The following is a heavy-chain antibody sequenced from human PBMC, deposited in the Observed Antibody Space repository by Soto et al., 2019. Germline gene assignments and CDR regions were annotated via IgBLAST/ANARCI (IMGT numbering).Heavy chain of an antibody. CDR3: AGDFYYTMDV. CDR2: IRSKPNNYAT. J-gene: IGHJ6*02. CDR1: GFPFNGSA. V-gene: IGHV3-73*02. Sequence: EVQLVESGGGLVHPGGSLKLSCAASGFPFNGSAMHWVRQASVTGLEWVVRIRSKPNNYATAYAASLKGRFTISSDDSKNTAYLHMNSLKSEDTAVYYCAGDFYYTMDVWGQGTTVTVSS.